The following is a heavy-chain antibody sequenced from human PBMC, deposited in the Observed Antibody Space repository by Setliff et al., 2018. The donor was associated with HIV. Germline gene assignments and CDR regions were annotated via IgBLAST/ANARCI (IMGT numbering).Heavy chain of an antibody. D-gene: IGHD5-12*01. J-gene: IGHJ4*02. CDR1: GGSISSSFHY. CDR2: LYYSGNT. CDR3: AGRDGYNRYYFDF. V-gene: IGHV4-39*07. Sequence: PSETLSLTCTVSGGSISSSFHYWGWIRQPPGKGLGWIASLYYSGNTYYNPSLKSRVTILVDTSKNQFSLKVTSVTAADTAVYYCAGRDGYNRYYFDFWGQGTLVTVSS.